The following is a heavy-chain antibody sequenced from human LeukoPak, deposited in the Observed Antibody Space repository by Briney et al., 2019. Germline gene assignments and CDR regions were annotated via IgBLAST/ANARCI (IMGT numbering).Heavy chain of an antibody. CDR2: IIPLYGTT. V-gene: IGHV1-69*05. CDR1: GGTFSSYA. J-gene: IGHJ4*02. D-gene: IGHD2-15*01. Sequence: ASVKVSCKASGGTFSSYAISWVRQAPGQGLEWMGGIIPLYGTTNFAQNFQGRVTISTDESTRTVYMELSSLNSDDTAVYYCARAPSRSSYTWYSLDYWGQGTLVTVSS. CDR3: ARAPSRSSYTWYSLDY.